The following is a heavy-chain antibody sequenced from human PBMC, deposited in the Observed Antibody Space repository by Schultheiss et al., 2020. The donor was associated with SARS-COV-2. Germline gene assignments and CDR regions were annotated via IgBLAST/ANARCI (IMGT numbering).Heavy chain of an antibody. CDR1: GGSISSSSYY. D-gene: IGHD6-19*01. CDR2: IYYSGST. Sequence: SETLSLTCTVSGGSISSSSYYWGWIRQPPGKGLEWIGSIYYSGSTYYNPSLKSRVTISVDTSKNQFSLKLSSVTAADTAVYYCASTPGIAVAGGLWWGQGTLVTAPQ. J-gene: IGHJ4*02. V-gene: IGHV4-39*01. CDR3: ASTPGIAVAGGLW.